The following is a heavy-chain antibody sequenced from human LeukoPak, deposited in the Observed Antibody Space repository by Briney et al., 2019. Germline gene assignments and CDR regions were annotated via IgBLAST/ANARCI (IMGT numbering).Heavy chain of an antibody. V-gene: IGHV4-59*12. D-gene: IGHD3-16*01. CDR3: ARDPWGPFDY. CDR1: GGSISSYY. J-gene: IGHJ4*02. CDR2: IYYSGST. Sequence: SETLSLTCTVSGGSISSYYRSWIRQPPGKGLEWIGYIYYSGSTNYNPSLKSRVTISEDTSKNQFSLKLSSVTAADTAVYYCARDPWGPFDYWGQGTLVTVSS.